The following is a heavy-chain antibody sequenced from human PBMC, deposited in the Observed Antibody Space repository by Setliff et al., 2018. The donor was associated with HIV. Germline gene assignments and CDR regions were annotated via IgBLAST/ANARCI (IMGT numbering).Heavy chain of an antibody. V-gene: IGHV4-39*07. CDR2: MYYKGNT. CDR3: ARVGSWHYGGRVLDF. CDR1: GDSVDSRSYY. J-gene: IGHJ4*02. Sequence: PSETLSLTCAVFGDSVDSRSYYWGWIRQPPGKGLEWIGSMYYKGNTYYKPSLRSRISISSDTSRNLVSLRLRSVTAADTAVYYCARVGSWHYGGRVLDFWGQGTLVTVSS. D-gene: IGHD3-10*01.